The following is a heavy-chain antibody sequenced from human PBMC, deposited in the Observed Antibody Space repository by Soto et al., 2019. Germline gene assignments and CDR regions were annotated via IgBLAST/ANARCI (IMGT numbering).Heavy chain of an antibody. D-gene: IGHD3-16*01. CDR2: SSSSSSYI. CDR1: GFTFSSYS. Sequence: PGGSLRLSCAASGFTFSSYSMNWVRQAPGQGLEWVSSSSSSSSYIYYADSVKGRFTISRDNTKSSLYLHMNSLRAEDTAVYYCSKDMNYYYGMDIWGQGTTVTVSS. J-gene: IGHJ6*02. V-gene: IGHV3-21*01. CDR3: SKDMNYYYGMDI.